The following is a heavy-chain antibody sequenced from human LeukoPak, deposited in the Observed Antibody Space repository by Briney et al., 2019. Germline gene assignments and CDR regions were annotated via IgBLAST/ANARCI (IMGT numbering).Heavy chain of an antibody. J-gene: IGHJ4*02. Sequence: GGSLRLSCAGYGFTFSNHGMNWVRQAAGKGLEWVSGISPSGDITYYVDSVKGRSTISRDNSKNTFYLQMNSLRAEDTAVYYCAKDSGWLRFHYWGQGTLVTVSS. CDR2: ISPSGDIT. D-gene: IGHD5-12*01. V-gene: IGHV3-23*01. CDR1: GFTFSNHG. CDR3: AKDSGWLRFHY.